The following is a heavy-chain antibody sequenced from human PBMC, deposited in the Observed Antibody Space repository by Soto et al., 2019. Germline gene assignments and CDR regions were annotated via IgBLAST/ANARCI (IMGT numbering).Heavy chain of an antibody. Sequence: GGSLRLSCAASGFTFSSYAMHWVRQAPGKGLEWVAVISYDGSNKYYADSVKGRFTISRDNSKNTLYLQMNSLRAEDTAVYYCARAAIVVVVAATLNWCGPWGQGXLVTVYS. D-gene: IGHD2-15*01. CDR3: ARAAIVVVVAATLNWCGP. CDR2: ISYDGSNK. V-gene: IGHV3-30-3*01. CDR1: GFTFSSYA. J-gene: IGHJ5*02.